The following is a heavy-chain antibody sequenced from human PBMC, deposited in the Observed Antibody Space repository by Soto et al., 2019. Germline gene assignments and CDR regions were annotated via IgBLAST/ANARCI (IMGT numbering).Heavy chain of an antibody. D-gene: IGHD3-9*01. J-gene: IGHJ4*02. CDR2: IYPGNSDI. CDR3: ARHVYYDVLKKNY. V-gene: IGHV5-51*01. CDR1: GYNFPNYW. Sequence: ELQLVQSGAEVKKPGESLKISCKGSGYNFPNYWIGWVRQMPGKGLEWMGFIYPGNSDIRYCPSFQSQVTISADTSISSAYLKWSSLKASDTAIYYCARHVYYDVLKKNYWGQGTLVTVSS.